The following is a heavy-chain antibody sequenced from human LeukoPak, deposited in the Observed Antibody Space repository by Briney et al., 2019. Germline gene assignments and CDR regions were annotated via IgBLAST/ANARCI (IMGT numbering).Heavy chain of an antibody. CDR1: GFIVSTSH. V-gene: IGHV3-53*01. CDR3: ARVPDY. J-gene: IGHJ4*02. CDR2: MYSGGTA. Sequence: GGSLRLSCAASGFIVSTSHMSWVRQAPGKGLEWVSIMYSGGTASYADSVKGRFTVSRDNSKNTLYLQMNSLRAEDTAVYYCARVPDYWGQGTLVTVSS.